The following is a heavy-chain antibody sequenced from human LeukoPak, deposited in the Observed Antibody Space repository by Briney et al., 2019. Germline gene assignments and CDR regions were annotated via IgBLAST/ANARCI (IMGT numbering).Heavy chain of an antibody. Sequence: GGSLRLSCAASGFTFSTYAMSWVRQAPGKGQEWVSAMSGSGGRTYYADSVKGRFTISRDNSKNTLYLQMNSLRAEDTAVYYCAKEKESSGYFDYWGQGTLVTASS. D-gene: IGHD3-10*01. J-gene: IGHJ4*02. CDR3: AKEKESSGYFDY. CDR2: MSGSGGRT. CDR1: GFTFSTYA. V-gene: IGHV3-23*01.